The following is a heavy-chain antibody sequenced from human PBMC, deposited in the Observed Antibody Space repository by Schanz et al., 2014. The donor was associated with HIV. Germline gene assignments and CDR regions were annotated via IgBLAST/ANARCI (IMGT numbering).Heavy chain of an antibody. D-gene: IGHD6-19*01. Sequence: VQLVQSGAEVKKPGASVKVSCKASGYSFIGYYMHWVRQAPGQGLEWMGWINTYNGNTNYAQKFQGRVTMTTDTSTTTAYMNLRSLRSDDTAVYYCARDFSGWTEFDYWGQGTLVTVSS. CDR1: GYSFIGYY. CDR3: ARDFSGWTEFDY. CDR2: INTYNGNT. V-gene: IGHV1-18*04. J-gene: IGHJ4*02.